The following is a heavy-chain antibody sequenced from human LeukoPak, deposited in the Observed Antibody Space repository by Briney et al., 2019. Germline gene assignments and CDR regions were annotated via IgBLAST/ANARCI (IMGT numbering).Heavy chain of an antibody. CDR2: ISAYNGNT. D-gene: IGHD6-13*01. V-gene: IGHV1-18*01. Sequence: ASVKVSCKASGYTFTSYGISWVRQAPGQGLEWMGWISAYNGNTNYAQKFQGRVTMTRDTSISTAYMELSRLRSDDTAVYYCARDSSSWIYDYWGQGTLVTASS. J-gene: IGHJ4*02. CDR1: GYTFTSYG. CDR3: ARDSSSWIYDY.